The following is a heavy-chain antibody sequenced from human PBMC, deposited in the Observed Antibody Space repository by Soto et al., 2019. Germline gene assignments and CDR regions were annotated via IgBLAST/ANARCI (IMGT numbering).Heavy chain of an antibody. V-gene: IGHV3-23*01. D-gene: IGHD3-9*01. CDR3: ARRLDYDILTGTIDY. Sequence: GGSLRLSCSASGFPFSNYAMSWVRQAPGKGLEWVSAISRSGGSPYYADSVRGRFTVSRDNSEHTLYLQMNSLRAEDTAVYYCARRLDYDILTGTIDYWGQGTLVTVSS. CDR1: GFPFSNYA. J-gene: IGHJ4*02. CDR2: ISRSGGSP.